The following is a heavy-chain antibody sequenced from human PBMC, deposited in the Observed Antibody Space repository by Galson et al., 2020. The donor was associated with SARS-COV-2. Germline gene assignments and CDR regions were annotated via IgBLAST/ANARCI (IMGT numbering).Heavy chain of an antibody. CDR3: AKDGLPRVIRISNGFDP. CDR1: GYPYSRCA. V-gene: IGHV3-23*01. Sequence: ESLKLSCDASGYPYSRCAMDWVRTPPETGLPSVCTISDTGDITYYADSVKGRFTVSRDNSKNTVYLQMNSLRGEDTARYYCAKDGLPRVIRISNGFDPRVQG. CDR2: ISDTGDIT. J-gene: IGHJ5*02. D-gene: IGHD2-21*01.